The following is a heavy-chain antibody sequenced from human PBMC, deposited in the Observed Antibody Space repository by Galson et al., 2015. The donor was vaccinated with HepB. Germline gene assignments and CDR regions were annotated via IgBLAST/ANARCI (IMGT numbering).Heavy chain of an antibody. V-gene: IGHV3-53*01. J-gene: IGHJ4*02. CDR2: IYSGGNT. D-gene: IGHD3-22*01. Sequence: SLRLSCAASGFTVSTNYMSWVRQAPGKGLEWVSVIYSGGNTYYADSVKGRFTISRDNSKNTLYLHMNSLRAEDTAVYYCTRGPKTNSGYYYEGDYWSQGTLVTVSS. CDR1: GFTVSTNY. CDR3: TRGPKTNSGYYYEGDY.